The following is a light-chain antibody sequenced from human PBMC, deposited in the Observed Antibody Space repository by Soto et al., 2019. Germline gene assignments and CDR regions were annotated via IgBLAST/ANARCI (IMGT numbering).Light chain of an antibody. CDR1: SSDVRGYNY. Sequence: CVLTQPPSASGSAGQSVTISCTGASSDVRGYNYVSWYQQHPGKAPNVMIYEVSKRPSGVPDRFSDSKSGNTASLTVSGLTAEHEADYYCSSYAGSNNYVVGSGTKVTV. J-gene: IGLJ1*01. CDR3: SSYAGSNNYV. CDR2: EVS. V-gene: IGLV2-8*01.